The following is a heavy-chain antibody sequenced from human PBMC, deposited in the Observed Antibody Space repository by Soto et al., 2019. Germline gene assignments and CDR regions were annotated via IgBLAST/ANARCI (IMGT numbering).Heavy chain of an antibody. Sequence: PSETLSLTCTVSGGSIISDYWSWIRQPPGKGLEWIGYISYSGSTNYNPSLKSLVTISVDTSKNQFSLKLSSVTAADTAVYYCARVLSGSSLFDYWGQGTMVTVPS. D-gene: IGHD1-26*01. CDR3: ARVLSGSSLFDY. CDR1: GGSIISDY. J-gene: IGHJ4*02. V-gene: IGHV4-59*01. CDR2: ISYSGST.